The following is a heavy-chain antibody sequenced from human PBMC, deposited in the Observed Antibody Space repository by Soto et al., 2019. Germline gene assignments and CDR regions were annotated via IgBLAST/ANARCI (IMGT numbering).Heavy chain of an antibody. CDR3: ARSGLPDPVVVVGQTPFDH. CDR1: GYTFTNYD. V-gene: IGHV1-18*01. D-gene: IGHD2-15*01. CDR2: SSAYNGDT. Sequence: RXSVKVSCKGSGYTFTNYDINWVRQAPGQGLEWMGWSSAYNGDTNYAQKLQGRVTMTTDTSTSTAYMELRSLRSDDTAVYYCARSGLPDPVVVVGQTPFDHWGQGTLATVSS. J-gene: IGHJ5*02.